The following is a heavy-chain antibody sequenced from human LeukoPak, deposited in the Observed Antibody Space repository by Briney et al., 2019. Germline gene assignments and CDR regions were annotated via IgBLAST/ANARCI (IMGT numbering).Heavy chain of an antibody. J-gene: IGHJ4*02. V-gene: IGHV4-39*01. CDR1: GGSITSSSYY. CDR3: ASLMDISGWPLDY. D-gene: IGHD6-19*01. CDR2: IYYSGST. Sequence: SETLSLTCTVSGGSITSSSYYWAWIRQPPGKGLEWIGSIYYSGSTYYNPSLKSRVTISVDTSKNQFSLKLSSVTAADTAVYYCASLMDISGWPLDYWGQGTLVTVSS.